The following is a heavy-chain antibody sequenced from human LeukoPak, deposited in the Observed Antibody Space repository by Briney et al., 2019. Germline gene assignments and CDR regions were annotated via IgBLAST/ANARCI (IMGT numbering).Heavy chain of an antibody. Sequence: GGSLRLSCAASGFTFSSYSMNWIRQAPGKGLEWVSSISSSTSYIYYADSVKGRFTISKDNAKNSLYLQTNSLRAEDTAVYYCARAGGSTVSHSDYWGQGTLVTVSS. CDR2: ISSSTSYI. J-gene: IGHJ4*02. CDR3: ARAGGSTVSHSDY. V-gene: IGHV3-21*01. D-gene: IGHD4-17*01. CDR1: GFTFSSYS.